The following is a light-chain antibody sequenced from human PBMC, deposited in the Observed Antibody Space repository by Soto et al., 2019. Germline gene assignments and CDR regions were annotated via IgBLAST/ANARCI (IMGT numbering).Light chain of an antibody. J-gene: IGKJ2*01. CDR2: GAS. Sequence: VLTQSPGTLSLSPGERATLSCRTSQSVSSSYLAWYQQKSGQAPRLLIYGASIRATGVPDRFSGSGFGTDFTLTISRLEPEDFAVYYCQQYVHSAHMYTFGQGTKVDI. CDR3: QQYVHSAHMYT. V-gene: IGKV3-20*01. CDR1: QSVSSSY.